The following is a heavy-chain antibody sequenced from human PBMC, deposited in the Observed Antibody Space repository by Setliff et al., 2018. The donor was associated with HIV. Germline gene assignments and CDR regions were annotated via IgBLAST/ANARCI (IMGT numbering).Heavy chain of an antibody. CDR1: GGSVTNTKSY. Sequence: SETLSLTCTVSGGSVTNTKSYWGWIRQPPGKGLEWIGSIYYSGSTYYNPSLKSRVTISVDRSKNQFSLKLSSVTAADAAAYYCASRVYYYDSSGYLREEGFDPWGQGTLVTVSS. V-gene: IGHV4-39*01. J-gene: IGHJ5*02. CDR2: IYYSGST. D-gene: IGHD3-22*01. CDR3: ASRVYYYDSSGYLREEGFDP.